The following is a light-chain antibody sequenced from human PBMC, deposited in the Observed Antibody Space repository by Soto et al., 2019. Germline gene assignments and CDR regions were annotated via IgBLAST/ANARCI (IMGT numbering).Light chain of an antibody. Sequence: EVVLTQSPGTLSLSPGDRATLSCRASRSVSDNYLAWYQQKPGRAPRLLIFGASIRATGIPDRFIGSACGTNFTPTITGLLHADFSVNYCQQYDATSPHTFGGGTRVDMK. CDR2: GAS. CDR1: RSVSDNY. CDR3: QQYDATSPHT. J-gene: IGKJ4*01. V-gene: IGKV3-20*01.